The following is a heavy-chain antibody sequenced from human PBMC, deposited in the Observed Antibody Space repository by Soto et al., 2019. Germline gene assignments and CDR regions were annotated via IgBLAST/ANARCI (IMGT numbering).Heavy chain of an antibody. D-gene: IGHD4-17*01. V-gene: IGHV4-59*01. CDR1: GGSISSYY. Sequence: PSETLSLTCTVSGGSISSYYWSWIRQPPGKGLEWIGYIYYSGSTNYNPSLKSRVTISVDTSKNQFSLKLSSVTAADTAVYYCAGTVAKYYFDYWGQGTPVTVSS. CDR2: IYYSGST. J-gene: IGHJ4*02. CDR3: AGTVAKYYFDY.